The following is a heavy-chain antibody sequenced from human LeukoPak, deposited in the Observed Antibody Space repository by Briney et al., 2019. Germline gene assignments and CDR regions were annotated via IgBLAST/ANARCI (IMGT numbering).Heavy chain of an antibody. CDR2: INPNSGGT. CDR1: GYTFTGYY. V-gene: IGHV1-2*02. D-gene: IGHD2-2*01. J-gene: IGHJ5*02. CDR3: ARDVSSPSSWWFDP. Sequence: ASVKVSCKASGYTFTGYYMHWVRQAPGQGLEWMGWINPNSGGTNYAQKFQGRVTMTRDTSTRTDYMELSSLRYEDTAVYYCARDVSSPSSWWFDPWGQGTLVIVSS.